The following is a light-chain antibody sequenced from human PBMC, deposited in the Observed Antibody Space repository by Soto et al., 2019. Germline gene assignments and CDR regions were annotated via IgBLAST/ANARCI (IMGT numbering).Light chain of an antibody. J-gene: IGLJ1*01. Sequence: QSAATRPPSVSGSAGQSVTISCARTSGDIGGYNYVSWYQHHPGKAPKVVIYEVSNRPSGVSNRFSGSKSGNTASLTISGLQTEDEADYYCSSFTTTSTLYGFGSGTQLTVL. CDR3: SSFTTTSTLYG. CDR1: SGDIGGYNY. V-gene: IGLV2-14*01. CDR2: EVS.